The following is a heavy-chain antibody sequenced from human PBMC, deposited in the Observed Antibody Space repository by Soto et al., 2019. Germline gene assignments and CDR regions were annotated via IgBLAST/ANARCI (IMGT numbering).Heavy chain of an antibody. CDR3: TRSWKKAAAGAFVV. J-gene: IGHJ3*01. V-gene: IGHV3-72*01. CDR1: GFIFSDHY. D-gene: IGHD6-25*01. Sequence: EVQLMESGGGLVQPGGSLRLSCAASGFIFSDHYMDWVRQAPGKGLEWVGRIRDKVNSYTTEYAASVKGRFTISRDDSKNSLYLQMNSLKTEDTAVYYCTRSWKKAAAGAFVVWGQGTMVTVSS. CDR2: IRDKVNSYTT.